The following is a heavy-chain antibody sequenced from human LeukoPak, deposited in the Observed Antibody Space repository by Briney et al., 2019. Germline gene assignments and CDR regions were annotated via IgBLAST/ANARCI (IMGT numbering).Heavy chain of an antibody. D-gene: IGHD6-19*01. CDR1: GFTFSSYA. V-gene: IGHV3-23*01. CDR3: AKALRSSGWYPFDP. J-gene: IGHJ5*02. CDR2: ISGSGGGT. Sequence: GGSLRLSCAASGFTFSSYAVRWVRQAPGKGLEWVSTISGSGGGTYYADSVKGRFTISRDSSKNTLYLQMNSLRAEDTAVYYCAKALRSSGWYPFDPWGQGTLVTVSS.